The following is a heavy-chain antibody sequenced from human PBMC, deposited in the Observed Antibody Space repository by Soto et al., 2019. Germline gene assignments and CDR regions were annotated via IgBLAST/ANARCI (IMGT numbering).Heavy chain of an antibody. CDR3: ARTYDCAKTDCYRAFDI. J-gene: IGHJ3*02. D-gene: IGHD2-21*02. CDR1: GFTFSSYV. Sequence: LRLSCAASGFTFSSYVMHWVRQAPGTGPEWVAATSSDGRDNVYADPVRGRFTISRDNSKNTMYLQMNSLRTEDAAVYYCARTYDCAKTDCYRAFDIWGQGTMVTVSS. CDR2: TSSDGRDN. V-gene: IGHV3-30*04.